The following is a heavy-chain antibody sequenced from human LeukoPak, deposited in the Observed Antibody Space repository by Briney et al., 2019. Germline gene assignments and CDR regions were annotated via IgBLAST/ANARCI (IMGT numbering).Heavy chain of an antibody. CDR2: ISSTSSTV. D-gene: IGHD6-6*01. J-gene: IGHJ4*02. V-gene: IGHV3-48*01. CDR1: GFTFSSYS. Sequence: PGGSLRLSCAVSGFTFSSYSMTWVRQAPGKGLKWVSYISSTSSTVYYADSVKGRFTISRDNVKNSLYLQMNSLRAEDTAVYYCARGRDSSSSYPGYWGQGTLVTVSS. CDR3: ARGRDSSSSYPGY.